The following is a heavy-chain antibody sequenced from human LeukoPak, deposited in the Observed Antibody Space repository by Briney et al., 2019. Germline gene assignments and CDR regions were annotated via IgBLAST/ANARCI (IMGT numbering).Heavy chain of an antibody. CDR1: GFTFSSYW. D-gene: IGHD3-16*01. V-gene: IGHV3-7*01. CDR3: ARFIRAMDFDY. J-gene: IGHJ4*02. Sequence: GGSLRLSCAASGFTFSSYWMSWVRQAPGKGLEGVANIKQDGSEKYYVDSVKGRFTISRDNAKNSLYLQMNSLRAEDTAVYYCARFIRAMDFDYWGQGTLVTVSS. CDR2: IKQDGSEK.